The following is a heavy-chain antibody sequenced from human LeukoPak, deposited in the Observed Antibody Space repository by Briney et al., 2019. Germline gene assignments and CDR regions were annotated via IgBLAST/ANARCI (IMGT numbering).Heavy chain of an antibody. V-gene: IGHV4-59*01. CDR1: GGSIRSYY. CDR3: ARDLTYYDFWSGYFHDAFDI. J-gene: IGHJ3*02. D-gene: IGHD3-3*01. Sequence: PSETLSLTCTVSGGSIRSYYWSWIRQPPGKGLEWIGYIYYSGSTNYNPSLKSRVTISVDTSKNQFSLKLSSVTAADTAVYYCARDLTYYDFWSGYFHDAFDIWGQGTMVTVSS. CDR2: IYYSGST.